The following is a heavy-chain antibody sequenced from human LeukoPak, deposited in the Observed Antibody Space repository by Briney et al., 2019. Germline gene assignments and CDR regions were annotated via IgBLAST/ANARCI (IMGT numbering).Heavy chain of an antibody. V-gene: IGHV3-23*01. CDR3: AKALYDSPLAGDP. D-gene: IGHD3-22*01. J-gene: IGHJ5*02. CDR1: GFTFSNNG. CDR2: IHPNGVNT. Sequence: GGSLRLSCAASGFTFSNNGVAWVRQAPGKGLEWVSSIHPNGVNTHYADSVKGRFTISRDNSKNTLFLQMSNLRVDDTAIYYCAKALYDSPLAGDPWGQGTLVTVSS.